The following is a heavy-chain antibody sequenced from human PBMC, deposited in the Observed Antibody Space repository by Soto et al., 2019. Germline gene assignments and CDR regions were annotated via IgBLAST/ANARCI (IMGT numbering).Heavy chain of an antibody. CDR3: AKGGCSVDNCYFDYYYYGMDV. CDR1: GFSLSSYG. J-gene: IGHJ6*02. V-gene: IGHV3-30*18. CDR2: ISYDGSNK. Sequence: QVQLVESGGGVVQPGRSLRLSCAASGFSLSSYGMHWVRQAPGKGLEWVALISYDGSNKYYADSVKGRFTISRDNSENTLYLQMNSLRAEDTAVYYCAKGGCSVDNCYFDYYYYGMDVWGQGTTVIVSS. D-gene: IGHD2-15*01.